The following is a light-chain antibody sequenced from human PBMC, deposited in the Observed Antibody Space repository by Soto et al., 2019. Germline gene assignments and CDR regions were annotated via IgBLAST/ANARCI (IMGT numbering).Light chain of an antibody. V-gene: IGKV3-15*01. Sequence: IVMTQSPATLSVSPGERATLSCRASQSVSSNLAWYQQKPGQAPRLLIYGASTRATGIPARFSGSGSGTEFTLTISSLQSEDFAVYYCQQYNNWPLGETFGQGTKVEIK. J-gene: IGKJ1*01. CDR3: QQYNNWPLGET. CDR2: GAS. CDR1: QSVSSN.